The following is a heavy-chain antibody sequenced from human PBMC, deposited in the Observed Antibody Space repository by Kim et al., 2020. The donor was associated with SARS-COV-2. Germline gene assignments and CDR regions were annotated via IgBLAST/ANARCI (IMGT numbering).Heavy chain of an antibody. CDR1: GFTFSSYS. J-gene: IGHJ4*02. Sequence: GGSLRLSCAASGFTFSSYSMNWVRQAPGKGLEWVSYISSSSSTIYYADSVKGRFTISRDNAKNSLYLQMNSLRDEDTAVYYCARPTGAGIAVAGYYFDYWGQGTLVTVSS. V-gene: IGHV3-48*02. CDR3: ARPTGAGIAVAGYYFDY. CDR2: ISSSSSTI. D-gene: IGHD6-19*01.